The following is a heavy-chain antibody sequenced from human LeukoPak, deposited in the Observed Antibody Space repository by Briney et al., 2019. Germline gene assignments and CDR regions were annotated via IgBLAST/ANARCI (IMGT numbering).Heavy chain of an antibody. CDR3: ARVGVVATSLDY. D-gene: IGHD5-12*01. V-gene: IGHV3-7*03. J-gene: IGHJ4*02. CDR1: GFTFSSYW. Sequence: GGSLRLSCAASGFTFSSYWMSWVSQAPGKGLEWVANIKQDGSEKYYVDSVKGRSTISRDNAKNSLYLQMNSLRAEDTAVYYCARVGVVATSLDYWGQGTLVTVSS. CDR2: IKQDGSEK.